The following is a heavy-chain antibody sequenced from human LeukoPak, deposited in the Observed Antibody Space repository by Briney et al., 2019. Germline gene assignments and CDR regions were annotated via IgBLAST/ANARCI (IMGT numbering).Heavy chain of an antibody. Sequence: GGSLRLSCAASGFTVSGNYMSWVRQAPGKGLEWVSVNYSGGNTYYADSVKGRFIISRDNAKNRLYLQMNSLRDVDTAVYYCARDSPWPGAFDIWGQGTVVTVS. CDR2: NYSGGNT. CDR1: GFTVSGNY. J-gene: IGHJ3*02. CDR3: ARDSPWPGAFDI. V-gene: IGHV3-53*01. D-gene: IGHD5-12*01.